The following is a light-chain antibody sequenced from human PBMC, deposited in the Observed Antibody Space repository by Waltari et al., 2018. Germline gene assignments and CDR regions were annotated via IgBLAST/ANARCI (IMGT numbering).Light chain of an antibody. CDR1: QSIGRY. CDR3: QKHDRLPAT. Sequence: EIVLTQSPDTLSLSPGERATLSCRASQSIGRYLVWYQQKPGQAPRLLIYGASTRASGIPDRFSGSGSGTDFSLTISRLEPEDFAVYHCQKHDRLPATSGQGTKVEIK. V-gene: IGKV3-20*01. CDR2: GAS. J-gene: IGKJ1*01.